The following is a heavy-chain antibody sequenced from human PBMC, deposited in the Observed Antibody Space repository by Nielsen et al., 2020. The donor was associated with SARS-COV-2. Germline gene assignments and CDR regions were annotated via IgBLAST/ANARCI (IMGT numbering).Heavy chain of an antibody. V-gene: IGHV3-33*01. D-gene: IGHD3-16*02. CDR3: AGHLSWYGMDV. J-gene: IGHJ6*02. CDR1: GFTFSSYG. Sequence: GESLKISCAASGFTFSSYGMHWVRQAPGKGLEWVAVIWYDGSNKNYADSVKGRFTISRDNSKNTLYLQMNSLRAEDTAVYYCAGHLSWYGMDVWGQGTTVTVSS. CDR2: IWYDGSNK.